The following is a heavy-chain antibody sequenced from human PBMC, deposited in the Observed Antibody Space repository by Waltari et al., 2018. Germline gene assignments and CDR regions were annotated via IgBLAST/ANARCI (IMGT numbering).Heavy chain of an antibody. V-gene: IGHV4-34*01. CDR3: ASHSQWLVRWGWFDP. Sequence: QVQLQQWGAGLLTPSETLSLTCAVYGGSFSGYYWSWIRPPPGKGLEWIGEINHSGSTNYNPSLKSRVTISVDTSKNQFSLKLSSVTAADTAVYYCASHSQWLVRWGWFDPWGQGTLVTVSS. D-gene: IGHD6-19*01. J-gene: IGHJ5*02. CDR1: GGSFSGYY. CDR2: INHSGST.